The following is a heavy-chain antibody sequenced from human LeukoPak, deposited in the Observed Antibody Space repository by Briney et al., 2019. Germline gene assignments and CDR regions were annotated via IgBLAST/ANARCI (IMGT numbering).Heavy chain of an antibody. J-gene: IGHJ4*02. V-gene: IGHV1-18*01. Sequence: GASVKVTCKASGYTFTSYGFSWVRQAPGQGLEWVGWISAYNGNTNYAQKLQGRVTMTTDTSTSTAYMELRRLRSDDTAVYYCARDLYYDSSGYYSYWGQGTLVTVSS. D-gene: IGHD3-22*01. CDR2: ISAYNGNT. CDR3: ARDLYYDSSGYYSY. CDR1: GYTFTSYG.